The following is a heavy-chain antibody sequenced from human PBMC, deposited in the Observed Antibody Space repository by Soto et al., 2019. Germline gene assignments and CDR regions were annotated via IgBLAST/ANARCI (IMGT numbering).Heavy chain of an antibody. Sequence: GGSLRLSCADSGVTFSSYSMNWVRQAPGKGLEWVSYISSSSSTIYYADSVKGRFTISRDNAKNSLYLQMNSLRDEDTAVYYCASLLAARSYYGMDVWGQGTTVTVSS. CDR2: ISSSSSTI. V-gene: IGHV3-48*02. CDR1: GVTFSSYS. D-gene: IGHD6-6*01. CDR3: ASLLAARSYYGMDV. J-gene: IGHJ6*02.